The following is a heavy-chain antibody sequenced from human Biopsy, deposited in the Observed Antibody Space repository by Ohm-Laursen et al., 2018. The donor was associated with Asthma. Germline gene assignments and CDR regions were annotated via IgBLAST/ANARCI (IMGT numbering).Heavy chain of an antibody. Sequence: ASVKVSCKTSGYTFNSAGITWVRQAPGQGLERMGWISVYNGNTKVAQKLQDRVTMITDTSTSTAHMELRSLKSDDTAVYLCARAVDYSHYYGIDVWGQGTTVTVS. CDR3: ARAVDYSHYYGIDV. V-gene: IGHV1-18*01. D-gene: IGHD3-10*01. J-gene: IGHJ6*02. CDR2: ISVYNGNT. CDR1: GYTFNSAG.